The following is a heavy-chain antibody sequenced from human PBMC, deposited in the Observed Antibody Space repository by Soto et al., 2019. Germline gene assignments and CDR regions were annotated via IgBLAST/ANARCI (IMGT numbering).Heavy chain of an antibody. CDR3: ARGMVQEGDYGEIYYYYTMDV. J-gene: IGHJ6*02. Sequence: SLTCSVSGGSISRGAYYWTWIRQRPGEGLEWLGNIYNSRATYYNPSLQSRLTIAVDTPKNQLSLKMSSVTAADTAVYYCARGMVQEGDYGEIYYYYTMDVWGQGTTVTVSS. V-gene: IGHV4-31*03. D-gene: IGHD4-17*01. CDR2: IYNSRAT. CDR1: GGSISRGAYY.